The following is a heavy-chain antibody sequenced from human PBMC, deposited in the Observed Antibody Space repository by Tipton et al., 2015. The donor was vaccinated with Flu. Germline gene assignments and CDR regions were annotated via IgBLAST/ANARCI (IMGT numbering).Heavy chain of an antibody. V-gene: IGHV3-23*01. CDR3: AKGKWAMTAVTLADS. CDR1: GLAFRSFA. D-gene: IGHD4-17*01. Sequence: SLRLSCAAPGLAFRSFAMSWVRQAPGKGPEWVAIISGAGTATYYIDSVKGRFTISRDNSNNTVSLQMYNLRVEDTAKYYCAKGKWAMTAVTLADSWGQGTLVAVSS. CDR2: ISGAGTAT. J-gene: IGHJ5*02.